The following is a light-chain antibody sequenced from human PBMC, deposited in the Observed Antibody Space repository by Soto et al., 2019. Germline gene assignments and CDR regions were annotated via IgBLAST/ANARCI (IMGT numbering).Light chain of an antibody. CDR3: QSYDSSRSGSYV. V-gene: IGLV1-40*01. J-gene: IGLJ1*01. CDR2: GNS. CDR1: SSNIGAGYD. Sequence: QSVLTQPPSVSGAPGQRVTISCTGSSSNIGAGYDVYWYQQLPGTAPKLLIYGNSNRPSGVPDRFSGSKSGTSASLAITGLQAEDEADYYCQSYDSSRSGSYVFGTGTKLTVL.